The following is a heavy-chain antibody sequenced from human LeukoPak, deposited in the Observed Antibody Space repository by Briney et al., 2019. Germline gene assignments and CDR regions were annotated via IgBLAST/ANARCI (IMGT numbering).Heavy chain of an antibody. CDR1: GGSINNRSYY. Sequence: SETLSLTCTVSGGSINNRSYYWGWIRQPPGKGLEWIGSIYYSGSTYYNGPLKSRVTISVDTSKNQFALNLRSVTAADTAVYYCARVRAAAVPYYFDYWGQGTLVTVSS. V-gene: IGHV4-39*06. CDR2: IYYSGST. D-gene: IGHD6-13*01. CDR3: ARVRAAAVPYYFDY. J-gene: IGHJ4*02.